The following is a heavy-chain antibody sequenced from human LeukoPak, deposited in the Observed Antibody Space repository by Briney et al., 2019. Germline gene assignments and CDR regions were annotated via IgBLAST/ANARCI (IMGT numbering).Heavy chain of an antibody. J-gene: IGHJ4*02. V-gene: IGHV3-48*01. CDR3: AREGGWWDY. D-gene: IGHD2-8*02. CDR2: ISSSSSTI. Sequence: PGGSLRLSCAASGFTFSTYNMNWVRQAPGKGLEWVSHISSSSSTIYYADSVKGRFTISRDNAKKSLYLQMNSLRAEDTAVYYCAREGGWWDYWGQGTLVTVSS. CDR1: GFTFSTYN.